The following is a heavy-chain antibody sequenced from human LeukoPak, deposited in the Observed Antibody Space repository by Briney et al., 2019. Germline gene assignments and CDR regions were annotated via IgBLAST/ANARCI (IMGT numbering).Heavy chain of an antibody. Sequence: GESLKISCKGSGYSFTSYWIGWVRQMPGKGLEWMGIIYPGDSDTRYSPSFQGQVTISADKSISTAYLQWSSLKASDTAMYYCAGHRENSGYDLHFDYWGQGTLVTVSS. CDR1: GYSFTSYW. V-gene: IGHV5-51*01. D-gene: IGHD5-12*01. J-gene: IGHJ4*02. CDR2: IYPGDSDT. CDR3: AGHRENSGYDLHFDY.